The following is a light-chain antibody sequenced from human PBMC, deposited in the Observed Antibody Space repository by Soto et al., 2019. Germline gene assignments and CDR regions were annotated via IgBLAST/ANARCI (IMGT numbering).Light chain of an antibody. V-gene: IGKV3-15*01. CDR3: QQYGSSPWT. Sequence: EVVMTQSPATLSVSPGERATLSCRASQSVSINLAWYQQKPGQAPRLLIHGASTRAIGIPARFSGSGSGTDFTLTISRLEPEDFAVYYCQQYGSSPWTFGQGTKVDIK. CDR1: QSVSIN. CDR2: GAS. J-gene: IGKJ1*01.